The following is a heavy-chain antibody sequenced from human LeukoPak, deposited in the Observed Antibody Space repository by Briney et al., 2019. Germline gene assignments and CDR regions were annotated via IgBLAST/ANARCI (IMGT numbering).Heavy chain of an antibody. D-gene: IGHD6-13*01. CDR1: GFTFNSYA. V-gene: IGHV3-23*01. CDR3: ARDRSSSWYGYLDY. CDR2: ISGSGGST. J-gene: IGHJ4*02. Sequence: GGSLRLSCSASGFTFNSYAMNWVRQAPGKGLEWVSAISGSGGSTYYADSVKGRFTISRDNSKNTLYLQMNSLRAEDTAVYYCARDRSSSWYGYLDYWRQRTLLTVSS.